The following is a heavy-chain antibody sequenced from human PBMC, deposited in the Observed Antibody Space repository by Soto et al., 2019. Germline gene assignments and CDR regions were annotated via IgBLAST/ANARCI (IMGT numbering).Heavy chain of an antibody. CDR1: GFTFSSYA. CDR3: ARDRSVDYYEFWSGYARLYDYYGMAV. V-gene: IGHV3-30-3*01. J-gene: IGHJ6*02. Sequence: QVQLVESGGGVVQPGRSLRLSCAASGFTFSSYAMHWVRQAPGKGLECVAVISYDGSNKYYADSVKGRFTISRDNSKNTLYLQIHSLRAEDTAVYYCARDRSVDYYEFWSGYARLYDYYGMAVGGHVTTVTFAS. D-gene: IGHD3-3*01. CDR2: ISYDGSNK.